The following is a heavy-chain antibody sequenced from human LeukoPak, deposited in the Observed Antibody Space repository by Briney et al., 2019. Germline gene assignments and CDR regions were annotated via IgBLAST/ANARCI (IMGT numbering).Heavy chain of an antibody. V-gene: IGHV4-34*01. CDR3: ARTYSSSWYGWFDP. J-gene: IGHJ5*02. CDR1: GGSFSGYY. D-gene: IGHD6-13*01. CDR2: INHSGST. Sequence: SETLSLTCAVYGGSFSGYYWSWIRQPPGKGLEWIGEINHSGSTNYNPSLKSRVTISVDTSKNQFSLKLSSVTAADTAVYYCARTYSSSWYGWFDPWGQGTLVTVSS.